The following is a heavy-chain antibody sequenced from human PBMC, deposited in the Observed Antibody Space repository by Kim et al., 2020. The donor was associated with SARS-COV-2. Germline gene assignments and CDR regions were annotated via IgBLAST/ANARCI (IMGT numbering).Heavy chain of an antibody. CDR1: GYTFTSYG. D-gene: IGHD3-3*01. V-gene: IGHV1-18*01. CDR2: ISAYNGNT. CDR3: ARVVGASSDGVVINTYYYYYYMDV. J-gene: IGHJ6*03. Sequence: ASVKVSCKASGYTFTSYGISWVRQAPGQGLEWMGWISAYNGNTNYAQKLQGRVTMTTDTSTSTAYMELRSLRSDDTAVYYCARVVGASSDGVVINTYYYYYYMDVWGKGTTVTVSS.